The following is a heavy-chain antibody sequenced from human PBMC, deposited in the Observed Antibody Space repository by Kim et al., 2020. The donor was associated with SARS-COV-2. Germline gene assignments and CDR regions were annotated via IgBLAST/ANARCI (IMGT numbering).Heavy chain of an antibody. CDR3: ARHFGDSTTYYNCDS. J-gene: IGHJ4*02. CDR1: HGSVSGYY. V-gene: IGHV4-59*08. Sequence: SETLSLTCSVSHGSVSGYYWSWIRQPPGKGLEWIGYVYFGGTTMYNPSLRGRVSLSLHTSRNQVFLDLSSVTAADTAVYYCARHFGDSTTYYNCDSWGPGTLVTVSS. D-gene: IGHD2-21*01. CDR2: VYFGGTT.